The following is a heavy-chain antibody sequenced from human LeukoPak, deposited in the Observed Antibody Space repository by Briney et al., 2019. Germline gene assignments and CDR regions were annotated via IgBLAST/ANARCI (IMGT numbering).Heavy chain of an antibody. CDR2: IYYSGST. Sequence: SETLSLTCTVSGGSISSYYWSWIRQPPGKGLEWIGYIYYSGSTNYNPSLKSLVTISVDTSKNQFSLKLSSVTAADTAVYYCARSTLIAVAGDYWGQGTLVTVSS. J-gene: IGHJ4*02. CDR3: ARSTLIAVAGDY. CDR1: GGSISSYY. D-gene: IGHD6-19*01. V-gene: IGHV4-59*01.